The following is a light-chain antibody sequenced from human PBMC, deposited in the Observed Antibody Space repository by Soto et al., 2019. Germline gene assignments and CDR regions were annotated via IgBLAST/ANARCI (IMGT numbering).Light chain of an antibody. CDR1: QGISSA. V-gene: IGKV1-13*02. CDR2: DAS. Sequence: AIHLTQSPSSLSASVGDRVTITCRASQGISSALACCQQKPGKPPKLLLYDASSLESGVPSRFSGSGSGTDFTLTISSLQPEDYATYYCHQFNSYPITFGQGTRLEIK. J-gene: IGKJ5*01. CDR3: HQFNSYPIT.